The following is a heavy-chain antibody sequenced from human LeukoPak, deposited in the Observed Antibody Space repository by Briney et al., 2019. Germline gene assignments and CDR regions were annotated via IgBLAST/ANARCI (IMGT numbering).Heavy chain of an antibody. Sequence: SETLSLTCTVSGGSISSHSYYWAWVRQPPGKGLEWIGSIYNSGTSYYNPSLKSRVTIFVDMSKNQVSLHLNSVTAADTALYFCARQDYQTPYWDQGTLVTVSS. CDR1: GGSISSHSYY. J-gene: IGHJ4*02. CDR2: IYNSGTS. D-gene: IGHD3-10*01. CDR3: ARQDYQTPY. V-gene: IGHV4-39*01.